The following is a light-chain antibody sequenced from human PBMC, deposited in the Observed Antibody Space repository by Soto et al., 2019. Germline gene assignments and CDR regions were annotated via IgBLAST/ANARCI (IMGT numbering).Light chain of an antibody. Sequence: QSALTQPASVSGSPGQSITISCTGTNSDVGIYNLVSWYQHHPGKAPKLMIYEANKRPSGVSNRFSGSKSGNTASLTISGLQAEDEADYYCCSYAGSSTVLFGGGTKLTVL. CDR1: NSDVGIYNL. CDR2: EAN. V-gene: IGLV2-23*01. CDR3: CSYAGSSTVL. J-gene: IGLJ3*02.